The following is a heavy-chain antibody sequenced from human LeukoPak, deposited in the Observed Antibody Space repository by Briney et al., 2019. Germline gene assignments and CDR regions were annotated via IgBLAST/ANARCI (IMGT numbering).Heavy chain of an antibody. CDR2: IRYDGSIK. Sequence: GGSLRLSCAASGFTFSSYAMSWVRQAPGKGLEWVTFIRYDGSIKYYADSVKGRFTISRDQTKNTLYLQMNSLRAEDTAVYYCAKVGVVSPSHYRDVWGKAATVNVSS. CDR1: GFTFSSYA. J-gene: IGHJ6*03. D-gene: IGHD2-15*01. V-gene: IGHV3-30*02. CDR3: AKVGVVSPSHYRDV.